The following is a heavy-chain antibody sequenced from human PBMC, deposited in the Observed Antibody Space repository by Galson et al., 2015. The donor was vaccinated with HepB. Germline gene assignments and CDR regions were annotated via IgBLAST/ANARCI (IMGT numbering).Heavy chain of an antibody. Sequence: SLRLSCAVSGFTFSNFEMNWVRQAPGKGLEWVSYISDRGTTIYYADSVKGRFTISRDNAKSSLYLQMNSLRAEDTAVCYCEASGVYRPFFDYWGQGTLVTVSS. CDR2: ISDRGTTI. CDR1: GFTFSNFE. V-gene: IGHV3-48*03. CDR3: EASGVYRPFFDY. D-gene: IGHD3-10*01. J-gene: IGHJ4*02.